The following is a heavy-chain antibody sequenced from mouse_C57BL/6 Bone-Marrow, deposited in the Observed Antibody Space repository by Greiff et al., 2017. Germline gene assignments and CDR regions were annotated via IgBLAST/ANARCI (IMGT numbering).Heavy chain of an antibody. CDR1: GYTFTSYW. CDR2: IHPNSGST. J-gene: IGHJ4*01. V-gene: IGHV1-64*01. Sequence: QVQLQQPGAELVKPGASVKLSCKASGYTFTSYWMHWVKQRPGQGLEWIGMIHPNSGSTNYNEKFKSKATLTVDKSSSTAYMLLSSLTSEDSAVYYCAREGDGYSYAMDYWGQGTSVTVSS. CDR3: AREGDGYSYAMDY. D-gene: IGHD2-3*01.